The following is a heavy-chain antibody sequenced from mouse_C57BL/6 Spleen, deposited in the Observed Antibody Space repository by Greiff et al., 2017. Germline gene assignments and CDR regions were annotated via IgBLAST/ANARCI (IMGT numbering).Heavy chain of an antibody. CDR1: GYSITSGYY. D-gene: IGHD1-1*01. V-gene: IGHV3-6*01. Sequence: EVKLQESGPGLVKPSQSLSLTCSVTGYSITSGYYWNWIRQFPGNKLEWMGYISYDGSNNYNPSLKNRISITRDTSKNQFFLKLNSVTTEDTATYYCARLYGSSYYYAMDYWGQGTSVTVSS. J-gene: IGHJ4*01. CDR2: ISYDGSN. CDR3: ARLYGSSYYYAMDY.